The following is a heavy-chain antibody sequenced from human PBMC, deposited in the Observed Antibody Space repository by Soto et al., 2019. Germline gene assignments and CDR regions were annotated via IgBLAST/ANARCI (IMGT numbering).Heavy chain of an antibody. CDR3: ARFCAFGVVMIDAFDI. J-gene: IGHJ3*02. CDR1: GGSISSSSYY. D-gene: IGHD3-3*01. CDR2: IYYSGST. V-gene: IGHV4-39*01. Sequence: SETLSLTCTVSGGSISSSSYYWGWTRQPPGKGLEWIGSIYYSGSTYYNPSLKSRVTISVDTSKNQFSLKLSSVTAADTAVYYCARFCAFGVVMIDAFDIWGQGTMVTVSS.